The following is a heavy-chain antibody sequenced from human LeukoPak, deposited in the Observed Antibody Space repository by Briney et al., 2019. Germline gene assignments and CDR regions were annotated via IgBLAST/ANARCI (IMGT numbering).Heavy chain of an antibody. CDR1: GYTFTSYD. D-gene: IGHD6-13*01. J-gene: IGHJ4*02. Sequence: ASVKVSCKASGYTFTSYDINWVRQATGQGLEWMGWMSPNSGNTGYAQKFQGRVTMTRNTSISTAYMELSSLRSEDTAVYYCARVSSSSYLGFDYWGQGTLVTVSS. V-gene: IGHV1-8*01. CDR2: MSPNSGNT. CDR3: ARVSSSSYLGFDY.